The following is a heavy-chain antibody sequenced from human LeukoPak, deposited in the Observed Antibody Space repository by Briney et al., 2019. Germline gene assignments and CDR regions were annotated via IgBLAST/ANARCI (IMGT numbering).Heavy chain of an antibody. Sequence: SETLSLTCTVSGGSISSYYWSWIRQPPGKGLEWIGEINHSGSTNYNPSLKSRVTISVDTSKNQFSLKLSSVTAADTAVYYCARESYSSSWGGGVDYWGQGTLVTVSS. CDR3: ARESYSSSWGGGVDY. V-gene: IGHV4-34*01. D-gene: IGHD6-13*01. CDR1: GGSISSYY. J-gene: IGHJ4*02. CDR2: INHSGST.